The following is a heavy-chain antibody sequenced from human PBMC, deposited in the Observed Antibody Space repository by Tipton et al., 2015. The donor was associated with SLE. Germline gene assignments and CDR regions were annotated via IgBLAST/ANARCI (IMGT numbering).Heavy chain of an antibody. CDR3: AREEDITGALVDI. J-gene: IGHJ3*02. Sequence: TLSLTCTVSGGSISSSSYYWGWIRQPPGKGLEWIGSIYYSGSTYYNPSLKSRVTISVDTSKKQFFLKLTSVTAADTAVYYYAREEDITGALVDIWGQGTMVTVSS. CDR1: GGSISSSSYY. CDR2: IYYSGST. V-gene: IGHV4-39*07. D-gene: IGHD1-20*01.